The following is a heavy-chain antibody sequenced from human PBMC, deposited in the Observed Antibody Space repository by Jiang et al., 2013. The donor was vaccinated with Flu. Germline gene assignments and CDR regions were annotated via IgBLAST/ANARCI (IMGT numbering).Heavy chain of an antibody. V-gene: IGHV6-1*01. CDR3: ARGLGAFFDY. CDR1: GDSVSSNSAA. J-gene: IGHJ4*02. CDR2: THYRSKWYS. Sequence: GLVKPSQTLSLTCAISGDSVSSNSAAWNWIRQSPSRGLEWLGRTHYRSKWYSDYAVSVQSRITINADTSKNQFSLQLNSVTPEDTAVYYCARGLGAFFDYWGQGTLVTVSS. D-gene: IGHD3-16*01.